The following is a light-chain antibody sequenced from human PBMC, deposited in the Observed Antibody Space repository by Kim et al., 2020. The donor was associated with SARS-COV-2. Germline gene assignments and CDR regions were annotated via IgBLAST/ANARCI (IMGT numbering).Light chain of an antibody. J-gene: IGLJ2*01. CDR2: EDV. Sequence: GKTVTISCTRSSGSIDDNYVQWYQQRPGGVPTTVIYEDVQRPSGVSDRFSGSIDNSSNSASLTISGLRTEDEADYYCQSYNRDNVIFGGGTQLTVL. V-gene: IGLV6-57*03. CDR3: QSYNRDNVI. CDR1: SGSIDDNY.